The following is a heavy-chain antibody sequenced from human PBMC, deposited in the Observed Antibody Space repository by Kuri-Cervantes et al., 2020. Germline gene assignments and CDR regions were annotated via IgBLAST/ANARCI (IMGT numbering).Heavy chain of an antibody. Sequence: ASGKVSCKASGYTFTSYAMNWVRQAPGQGLEWMGWINTNTGNPTYAQGFTGRFVFSLDTSVSTAYLQISSLKAEDTAVYYCARGGSSPRLERRSAFDIWGQGTMVTVSS. CDR2: INTNTGNP. CDR1: GYTFTSYA. D-gene: IGHD5-24*01. V-gene: IGHV7-4-1*02. J-gene: IGHJ3*02. CDR3: ARGGSSPRLERRSAFDI.